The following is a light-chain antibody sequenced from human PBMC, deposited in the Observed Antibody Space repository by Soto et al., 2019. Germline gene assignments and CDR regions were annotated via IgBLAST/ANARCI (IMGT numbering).Light chain of an antibody. Sequence: EIVLTQSPGTLSLSPGERATLSCRASQSVSSNYLAWYQQKPGQAPRLLIYGVSSRATGIPDRFSGSGSGTDFTLTISRLEPEEFAVYYCQQYGNSPCTFGQGTKVEIK. CDR2: GVS. V-gene: IGKV3-20*01. CDR1: QSVSSNY. CDR3: QQYGNSPCT. J-gene: IGKJ1*01.